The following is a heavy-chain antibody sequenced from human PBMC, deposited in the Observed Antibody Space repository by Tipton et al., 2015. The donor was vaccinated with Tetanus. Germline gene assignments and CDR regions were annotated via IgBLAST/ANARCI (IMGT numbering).Heavy chain of an antibody. V-gene: IGHV3-30*04. CDR1: GFTFSSYA. CDR3: ARDSPDILLVPAV. Sequence: SLRLSCAASGFTFSSYAIHWVRQAPGKGLEWVAVITSDAKNKDYADSVKGRFTISSDISKNTPYLQMNSLRAEDTAVYYCARDSPDILLVPAVWGQGTLVTVSS. J-gene: IGHJ4*02. D-gene: IGHD2-2*01. CDR2: ITSDAKNK.